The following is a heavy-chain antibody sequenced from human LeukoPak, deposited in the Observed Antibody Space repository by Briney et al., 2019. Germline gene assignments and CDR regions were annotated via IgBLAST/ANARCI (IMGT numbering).Heavy chain of an antibody. J-gene: IGHJ6*02. CDR1: GFTVSSNY. V-gene: IGHV3-53*01. CDR2: IYSGGST. CDR3: ARENKTYYYYYGMDV. D-gene: IGHD1/OR15-1a*01. Sequence: PGGSLRLSCAASGFTVSSNYMSWVRQAPGKGLEWVSVIYSGGSTYYADSVKGRFTISRDNSKNTLCLQMNSLRAEDTAVYYCARENKTYYYYYGMDVWGQGTTVTVSS.